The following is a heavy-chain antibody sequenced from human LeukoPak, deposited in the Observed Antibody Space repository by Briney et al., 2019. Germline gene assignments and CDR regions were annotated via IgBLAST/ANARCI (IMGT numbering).Heavy chain of an antibody. D-gene: IGHD2-8*01. V-gene: IGHV3-66*01. J-gene: IGHJ4*02. CDR2: IYSGGST. Sequence: GGSLRLSCAASGFTVSSNYMSWVRQAPGKGLEWVSVIYSGGSTYYADSVKGRFTISRDNSKNTLYLQMNSLRAEDTAVYYCAKEYTNAMDYFDYWGQGTLVTVSS. CDR3: AKEYTNAMDYFDY. CDR1: GFTVSSNY.